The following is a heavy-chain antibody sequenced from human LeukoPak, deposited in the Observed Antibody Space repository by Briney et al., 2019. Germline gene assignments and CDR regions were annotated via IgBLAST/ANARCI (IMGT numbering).Heavy chain of an antibody. CDR2: ISSSSSYI. Sequence: PGGSLRLSCAASGFTFSSYSMNWVRQTPGKGLEWVSSISSSSSYIYYADSVKGRFTISRDNAKNSLYLQMNSLRAEDTAVYYRASWPGYDFWSGYYRDDYWGQGTLVTVSS. D-gene: IGHD3-3*01. J-gene: IGHJ4*02. CDR3: ASWPGYDFWSGYYRDDY. CDR1: GFTFSSYS. V-gene: IGHV3-21*01.